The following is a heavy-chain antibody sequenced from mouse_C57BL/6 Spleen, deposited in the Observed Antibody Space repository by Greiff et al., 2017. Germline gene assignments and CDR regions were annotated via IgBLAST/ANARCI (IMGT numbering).Heavy chain of an antibody. Sequence: VKLVESGAELVKPGASVKISCKASGYAFSSYWMNWVKQRPGKGLEWIGQIYPGDGDTNYNGKFKGKATLTADKSSSTAYMQLSSLTSEDSAVYFCARGVVASYYFDYWGQGTTRTVSS. D-gene: IGHD1-1*01. J-gene: IGHJ2*01. CDR2: IYPGDGDT. CDR3: ARGVVASYYFDY. CDR1: GYAFSSYW. V-gene: IGHV1-80*01.